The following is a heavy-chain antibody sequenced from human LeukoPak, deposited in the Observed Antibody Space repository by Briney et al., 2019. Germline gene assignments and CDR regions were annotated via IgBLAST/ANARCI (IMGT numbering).Heavy chain of an antibody. CDR2: RNPNSGNT. Sequence: ASVKVSCKAAVYTFTSYDINWVRQATGQGLEWMGWRNPNSGNTGYAQKFQDRATMTTDTPTSTASMELRSLRSDATVVYYCARGPGGRSGYYPLEDYYYYYYMDVWGKGTTVTVSS. CDR1: VYTFTSYD. D-gene: IGHD3-22*01. V-gene: IGHV1-8*02. CDR3: ARGPGGRSGYYPLEDYYYYYYMDV. J-gene: IGHJ6*03.